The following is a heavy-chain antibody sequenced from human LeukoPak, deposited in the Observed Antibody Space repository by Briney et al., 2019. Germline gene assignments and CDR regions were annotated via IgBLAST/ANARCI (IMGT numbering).Heavy chain of an antibody. CDR3: ARQRLGYCSGGSCYEPVGFDY. D-gene: IGHD2-15*01. CDR1: GGTFSSYA. V-gene: IGHV1-69*06. Sequence: SVKVSCKASGGTFSSYAISWVRQAPGQGLEWMGRIIPIFGTANYAQKFQGRVTITADKSTSTAYMELSSLRSEDTAVYYCARQRLGYCSGGSCYEPVGFDYWGQGTLVTVSS. CDR2: IIPIFGTA. J-gene: IGHJ4*02.